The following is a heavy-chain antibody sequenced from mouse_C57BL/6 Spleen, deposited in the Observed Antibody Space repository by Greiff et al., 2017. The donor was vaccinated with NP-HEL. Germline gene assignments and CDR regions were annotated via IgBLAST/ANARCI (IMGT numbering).Heavy chain of an antibody. CDR1: GYTFTSYW. J-gene: IGHJ4*01. CDR3: ARSSYLYAMDY. D-gene: IGHD1-1*01. Sequence: QVQLQQPGAELVRPGSSVKLSCKASGYTFTSYWMHWVKQRPIQGLEWIGNIDPSDSDTHYNQKFKDKATLTVDKSSSTAYMQLSSLTSEDAAVYYCARSSYLYAMDYWGQGTSLTVSS. V-gene: IGHV1-52*01. CDR2: IDPSDSDT.